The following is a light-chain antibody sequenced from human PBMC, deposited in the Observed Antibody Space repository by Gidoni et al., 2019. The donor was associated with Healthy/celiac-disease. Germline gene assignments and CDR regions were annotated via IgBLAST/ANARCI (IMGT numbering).Light chain of an antibody. CDR2: GAS. CDR1: QSFSSSY. V-gene: IGKV3-20*01. CDR3: QQYGSSPLFT. J-gene: IGKJ3*01. Sequence: EIVLTQSPATLSLSPGERATLSCRASQSFSSSYLAWYQQKPGQAPRLLIYGASSRATGIPDRFSGSGSGTDFTLTISRLEPEDFAVYYCQQYGSSPLFTFXPXTKVDIK.